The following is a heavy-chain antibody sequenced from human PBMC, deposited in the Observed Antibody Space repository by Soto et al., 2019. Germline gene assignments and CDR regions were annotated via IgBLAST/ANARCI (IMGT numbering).Heavy chain of an antibody. CDR2: ISTSGTT. D-gene: IGHD6-19*01. Sequence: SETLSLTCTVSGASISSYFWTWIRQPAGKGLDWIGRISTSGTTNYNPSLKSRVTMSVDTSKNHFSLNLSSVTAADTAVYYCAREAGPDRWFDPWGQGTLVTV. J-gene: IGHJ5*02. V-gene: IGHV4-4*07. CDR3: AREAGPDRWFDP. CDR1: GASISSYF.